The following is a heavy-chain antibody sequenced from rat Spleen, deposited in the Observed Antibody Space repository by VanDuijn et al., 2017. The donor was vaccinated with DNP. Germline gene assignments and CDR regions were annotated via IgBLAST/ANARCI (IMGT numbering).Heavy chain of an antibody. CDR3: VRWNSGHFDY. D-gene: IGHD4-3*01. V-gene: IGHV5-22*01. Sequence: EVQLVESGGDLVQPGRSLKLFCAASGFTFSDYYMAWVRQAPTKDLEWVAYIRYDGGGTKYADSVKGRFTISRDNEKNTLYLQMNSLRSEDMATYYCVRWNSGHFDYWGQGVMVPVSS. J-gene: IGHJ2*01. CDR1: GFTFSDYY. CDR2: IRYDGGGT.